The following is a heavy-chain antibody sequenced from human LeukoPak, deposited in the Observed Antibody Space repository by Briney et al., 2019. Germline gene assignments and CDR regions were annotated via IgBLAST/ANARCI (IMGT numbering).Heavy chain of an antibody. V-gene: IGHV4-39*01. CDR3: ARLDYYDSKYYFDC. J-gene: IGHJ4*02. CDR2: IYYSGTT. CDR1: GGSISTSLYY. D-gene: IGHD3-22*01. Sequence: PSETLSLTCTVSGGSISTSLYYWGWIRQPPGKGLEWIGSIYYSGTTYYNPSLRSRVTISIDTSKNQFSLKLRSVTAADTAVYYCARLDYYDSKYYFDCWGQGTLVTVSS.